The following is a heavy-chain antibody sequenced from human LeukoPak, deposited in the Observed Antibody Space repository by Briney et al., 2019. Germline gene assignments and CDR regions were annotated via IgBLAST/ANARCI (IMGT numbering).Heavy chain of an antibody. D-gene: IGHD2-2*01. CDR2: FDPEDSET. Sequence: GASVKVSCKVSGYTLTELSMHWVRQAPGKGLEWMGGFDPEDSETIYAQKFQGRVTMTEDTSTDTAYMELSSLRSEDTAVYYCATSGKVVVVPAASYYYYGMDVWGQGTTVTVSS. CDR1: GYTLTELS. CDR3: ATSGKVVVVPAASYYYYGMDV. V-gene: IGHV1-24*01. J-gene: IGHJ6*02.